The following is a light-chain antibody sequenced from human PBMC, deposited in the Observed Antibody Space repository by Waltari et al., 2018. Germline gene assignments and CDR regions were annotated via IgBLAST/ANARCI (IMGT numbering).Light chain of an antibody. Sequence: NFMLTQPHSVSESPGKTVTISCTRRHGIIARNYLPWYQRHPGSAPTTLIYNDNQRPSGVPDRFSGSIDSSSNSASLTISGLRTEDEADYYCQSYDSSDWVFGGGTKLTVL. J-gene: IGLJ3*02. CDR3: QSYDSSDWV. CDR1: HGIIARNY. CDR2: NDN. V-gene: IGLV6-57*04.